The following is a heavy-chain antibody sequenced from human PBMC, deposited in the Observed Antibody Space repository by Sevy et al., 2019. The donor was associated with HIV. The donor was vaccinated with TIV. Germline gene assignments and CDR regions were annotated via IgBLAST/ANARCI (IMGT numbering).Heavy chain of an antibody. Sequence: GGSLRLSCAASGFTFSSYSMNWVRQAPGKGLEWVSSISSSSSYIYYADSVKGRFTISRDKAKNSLYLQKNSLRAEDTAVYYCARDLDYGDYVCAFDIWGQGTMVTVSS. J-gene: IGHJ3*02. CDR1: GFTFSSYS. V-gene: IGHV3-21*01. CDR2: ISSSSSYI. CDR3: ARDLDYGDYVCAFDI. D-gene: IGHD4-17*01.